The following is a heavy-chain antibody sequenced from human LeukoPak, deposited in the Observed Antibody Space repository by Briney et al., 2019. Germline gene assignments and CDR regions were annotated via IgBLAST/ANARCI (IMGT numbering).Heavy chain of an antibody. Sequence: AGGSLRLSCAASGLTFSRYDMHWVRQATGKGLEWVSAIGTVGDPYYPGSVKGRFTISRENAKNSLYLQMNSLRAGDTAVYYCARGFLGDAFDIWGQGTMVTVSS. D-gene: IGHD3-3*01. CDR3: ARGFLGDAFDI. CDR2: IGTVGDP. J-gene: IGHJ3*02. CDR1: GLTFSRYD. V-gene: IGHV3-13*05.